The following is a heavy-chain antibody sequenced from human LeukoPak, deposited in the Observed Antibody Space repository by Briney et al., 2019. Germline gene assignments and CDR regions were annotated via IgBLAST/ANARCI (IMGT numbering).Heavy chain of an antibody. CDR1: GFTFSSYG. Sequence: GGTLRLSCAASGFTFSSYGMSWVRQAPGKGLEWVSGISGSGSSTYYADSVKGRFTISRDNSKNTLYLQMNSLRAEDTAVYYCARGQYASGAFDFWGQGTMVTVSS. CDR2: ISGSGSST. CDR3: ARGQYASGAFDF. V-gene: IGHV3-23*01. J-gene: IGHJ3*01.